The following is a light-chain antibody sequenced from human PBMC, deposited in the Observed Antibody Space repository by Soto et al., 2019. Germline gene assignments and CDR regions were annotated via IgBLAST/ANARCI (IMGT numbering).Light chain of an antibody. CDR3: CSYASDSTDVV. CDR2: EGS. Sequence: QSALTQPASVSGSPGKSITISCTGASSDVGTYHLVSWYQHHPGKVPKLLIYEGSKRPSGVSNRFSGSKAGNTASLTISGLQAEDEADYYCCSYASDSTDVVFGGGTKVTVL. J-gene: IGLJ2*01. CDR1: SSDVGTYHL. V-gene: IGLV2-23*01.